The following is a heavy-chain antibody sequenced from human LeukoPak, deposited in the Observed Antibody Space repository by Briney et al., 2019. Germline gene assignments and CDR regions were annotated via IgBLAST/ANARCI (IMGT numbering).Heavy chain of an antibody. J-gene: IGHJ4*02. CDR1: GGPFSGYY. Sequence: SETLFLTCAVYGGPFSGYYWSWIRQPPGMRVIWIREINHSGSTNYNPSLKSRVTISVDTSKHQFSLQLSSVTDADPAVYYCARGDGFGDFSYWGQGTLVTVSS. CDR2: INHSGST. V-gene: IGHV4-34*01. D-gene: IGHD3-10*01. CDR3: ARGDGFGDFSY.